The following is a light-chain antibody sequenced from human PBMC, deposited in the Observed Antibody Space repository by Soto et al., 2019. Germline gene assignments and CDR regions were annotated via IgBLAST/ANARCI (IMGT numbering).Light chain of an antibody. Sequence: EIVLTQSPGTVSLSPGERATLSCRASQSVSSSYLAWYQQKPGQAPRLLIYGASSRATGIPDRFSGSGSGTDFTLTISRLEPEDFAVYYCQQYGSSLCTFGQGTKVDIK. J-gene: IGKJ1*01. V-gene: IGKV3-20*01. CDR1: QSVSSSY. CDR3: QQYGSSLCT. CDR2: GAS.